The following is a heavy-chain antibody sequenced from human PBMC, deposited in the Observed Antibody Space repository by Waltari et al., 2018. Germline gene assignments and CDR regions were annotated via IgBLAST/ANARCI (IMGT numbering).Heavy chain of an antibody. CDR1: GFTFSSYS. CDR2: ISSSSSYI. CDR3: ARLGSGSYHDY. V-gene: IGHV3-21*01. J-gene: IGHJ4*02. D-gene: IGHD1-26*01. Sequence: EVQLVESGGGLVKPGGSLRLSCAASGFTFSSYSMNWVRQAPGKGLEWVSSISSSSSYIYYADSGKGRFTSSRDNAKNSLYLQMNSLRAEDTAVYDCARLGSGSYHDYWGQGTLVTVSS.